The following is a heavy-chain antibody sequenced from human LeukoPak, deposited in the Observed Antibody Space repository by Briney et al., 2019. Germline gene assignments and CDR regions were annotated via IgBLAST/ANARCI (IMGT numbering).Heavy chain of an antibody. CDR1: GFTVSSNY. CDR2: IYSGGST. J-gene: IGHJ3*02. CDR3: AKCGGDCYHGAFDI. D-gene: IGHD2-21*02. V-gene: IGHV3-53*01. Sequence: GGSLRLSCAASGFTVSSNYMSWVRQAPGKGLEWVSVIYSGGSTYYADSVAGRFTISRDNSKNTLYLQMNSLRAEDTAVYYCAKCGGDCYHGAFDIWGQGTMVTVSS.